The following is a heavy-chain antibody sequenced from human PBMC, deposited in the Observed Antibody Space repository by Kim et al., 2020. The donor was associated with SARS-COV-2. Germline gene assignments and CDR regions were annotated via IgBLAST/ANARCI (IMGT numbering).Heavy chain of an antibody. J-gene: IGHJ2*01. Sequence: SETLSLTCAVYGGSFSGYYWSWIRQPPGKGLEWIGEINHSGSTNYNPSLKSRVTISVDTSKNQFSLKLSSVTAADTAVYYCARGGYCSSTSREWYFDLWGRGTLVTVSS. CDR2: INHSGST. CDR3: ARGGYCSSTSREWYFDL. D-gene: IGHD2-2*01. CDR1: GGSFSGYY. V-gene: IGHV4-34*01.